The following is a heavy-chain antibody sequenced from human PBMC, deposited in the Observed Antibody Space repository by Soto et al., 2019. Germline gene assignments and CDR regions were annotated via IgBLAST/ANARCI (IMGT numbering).Heavy chain of an antibody. CDR3: ARRYGGNFDY. J-gene: IGHJ4*02. D-gene: IGHD4-17*01. V-gene: IGHV4-31*03. CDR1: GGSISSGGYY. CDR2: IYYSGGT. Sequence: QVQLQESGPGLVKPSQTLSLTCTVSGGSISSGGYYWSWIRQHPGKGLEWIGYIYYSGGTYYDPSLNSRVTISVAPSKNLFSLKLSSVAAVDRAVYYCARRYGGNFDYWGQGALVTVSS.